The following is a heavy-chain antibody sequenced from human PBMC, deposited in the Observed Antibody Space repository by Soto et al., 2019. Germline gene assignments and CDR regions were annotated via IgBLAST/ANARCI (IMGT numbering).Heavy chain of an antibody. J-gene: IGHJ3*02. D-gene: IGHD3-10*01. CDR2: INHSGST. CDR3: ARRSRITMVRGVRHAFDI. Sequence: SETLSLTYAVYGGSFRGYYWSWIRQPPGKGLEWIGEINHSGSTNYNPSLKSRVTISVDTSKNQFSLKLSSVTAADTAVYYCARRSRITMVRGVRHAFDIWGQGTMVTVSS. CDR1: GGSFRGYY. V-gene: IGHV4-34*01.